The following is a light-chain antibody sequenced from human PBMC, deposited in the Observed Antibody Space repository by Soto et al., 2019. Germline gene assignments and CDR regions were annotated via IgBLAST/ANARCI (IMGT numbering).Light chain of an antibody. CDR2: RAS. V-gene: IGKV3-15*01. CDR3: QQYYNWPPWK. J-gene: IGKJ1*01. CDR1: ESVSDD. Sequence: IVLTPSPANLSVSPVETATLSCRASESVSDDLAWYQQKPGRAPRLLIYRASTRAAGVSARISGSGSGTEFTLSISSLQPEDSAVYYCQQYYNWPPWKFGQGTKVDIK.